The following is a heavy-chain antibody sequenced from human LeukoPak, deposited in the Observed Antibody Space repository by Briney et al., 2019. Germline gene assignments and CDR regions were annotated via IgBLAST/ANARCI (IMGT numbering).Heavy chain of an antibody. D-gene: IGHD6-19*01. CDR2: IIPILGIA. CDR3: ARAPSGWYFD. CDR1: GGTFNSYA. Sequence: SVKVSCKASGGTFNSYAISWVRQAPGQGLEWMGRIIPILGIANYAQKFQGRVTITADKSTSTAYMELSSLRSEDTAVYYCARAPSGWYFDWGQGTLVTVSS. V-gene: IGHV1-69*04. J-gene: IGHJ4*02.